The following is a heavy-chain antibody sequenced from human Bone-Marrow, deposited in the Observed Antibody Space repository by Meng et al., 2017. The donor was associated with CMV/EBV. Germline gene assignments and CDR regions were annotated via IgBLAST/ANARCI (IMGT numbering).Heavy chain of an antibody. CDR1: GGTFSSYA. V-gene: IGHV1-69*05. J-gene: IGHJ5*02. CDR3: ARELQDWFDP. D-gene: IGHD4-11*01. Sequence: SVKLSCKASGGTFSSYAISWVRQAPGQGLEWMGGIIPIFGTANYAQKFQGRVTITTDESTSTAYMELSSLRSEDTAVYYCARELQDWFDPCGQGTPVTVSS. CDR2: IIPIFGTA.